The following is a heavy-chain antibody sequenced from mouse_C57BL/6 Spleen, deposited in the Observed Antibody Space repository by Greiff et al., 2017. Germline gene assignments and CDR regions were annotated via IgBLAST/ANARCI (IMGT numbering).Heavy chain of an antibody. CDR3: ARYWDGSHFDY. CDR2: IDPSDSET. V-gene: IGHV1-52*01. J-gene: IGHJ2*01. CDR1: GYTFTSYW. D-gene: IGHD4-1*01. Sequence: QVQLQQPGAELVRPGSSVKLSCKASGYTFTSYWMHWVKQRPIQGLEWIGNIDPSDSETHYNQKFKDKATLTVDKSSSTAYMQLSSLTSEDSAVYYCARYWDGSHFDYWGQGTTLTVSS.